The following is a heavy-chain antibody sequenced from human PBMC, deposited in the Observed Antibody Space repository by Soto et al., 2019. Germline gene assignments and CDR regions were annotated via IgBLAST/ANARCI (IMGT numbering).Heavy chain of an antibody. CDR3: ARGLIPYGMDV. Sequence: LRLSCAASGFTFSRYPMHWVRQAPGKGLEYVSAISSNGNGTFYADSVRGRFTLSRDNFKNTLYLQMGSLRVEDMAVYYCARGLIPYGMDVWGQGTTVTVSS. CDR1: GFTFSRYP. CDR2: ISSNGNGT. J-gene: IGHJ6*02. V-gene: IGHV3-64*02.